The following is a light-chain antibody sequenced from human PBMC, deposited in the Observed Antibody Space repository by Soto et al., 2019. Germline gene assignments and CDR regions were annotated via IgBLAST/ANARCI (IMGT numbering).Light chain of an antibody. Sequence: DIQMTQSPSSLSASVGDRVTLTCRASQSISNYLNWYQKKPGKAPKLLIYAASTLHSGVPSRFSGSGSGTDFTLTITSLQPEDFATYYCQQSYNTPLFTFGPGTKLEIK. V-gene: IGKV1-39*01. J-gene: IGKJ2*01. CDR1: QSISNY. CDR2: AAS. CDR3: QQSYNTPLFT.